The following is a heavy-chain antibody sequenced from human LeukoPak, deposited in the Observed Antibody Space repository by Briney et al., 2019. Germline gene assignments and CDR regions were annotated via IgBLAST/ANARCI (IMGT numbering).Heavy chain of an antibody. CDR1: GFTVSSNY. CDR2: IYSGGST. D-gene: IGHD3-10*01. V-gene: IGHV3-66*01. J-gene: IGHJ6*02. CDR3: AMSSSIGLRYYYYGMDV. Sequence: PGGSLRLSCAASGFTVSSNYMSWVRQAPGKGLEWVSVIYSGGSTYYAVCVKDRFTISRDNTTNTLYLQMNSLTAEDTAVYYCAMSSSIGLRYYYYGMDVWGQGTTVTVSS.